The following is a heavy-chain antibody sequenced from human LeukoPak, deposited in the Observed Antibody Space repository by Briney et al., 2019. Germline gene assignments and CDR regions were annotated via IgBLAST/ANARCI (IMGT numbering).Heavy chain of an antibody. V-gene: IGHV1-3*01. J-gene: IGHJ5*02. CDR1: GYTFTSYA. Sequence: ASVKVSCKASGYTFTSYAMHWVRQAPGQRLEWMGWINAGNGNTKYSQKFQGRVTITRDTCASTAYMELSSLRSEDTAVYYCARDRRWSGYDYGLNNWWFDPWGQGTLVTVSS. CDR3: ARDRRWSGYDYGLNNWWFDP. CDR2: INAGNGNT. D-gene: IGHD5-12*01.